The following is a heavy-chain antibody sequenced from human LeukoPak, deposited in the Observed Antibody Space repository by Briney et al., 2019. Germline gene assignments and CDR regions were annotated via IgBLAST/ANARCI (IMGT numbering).Heavy chain of an antibody. J-gene: IGHJ4*02. Sequence: GGSLRLSCAASGFTFRTYCMHWVRQVPGKGLVWVSRINSDGNIITYADSVKGRFTISRDNTGNMVYLQMNSLTAEDSAVYYCVAGMGNYWGQGTLVSV. CDR1: GFTFRTYC. CDR2: INSDGNII. V-gene: IGHV3-74*01. CDR3: VAGMGNY. D-gene: IGHD1-26*01.